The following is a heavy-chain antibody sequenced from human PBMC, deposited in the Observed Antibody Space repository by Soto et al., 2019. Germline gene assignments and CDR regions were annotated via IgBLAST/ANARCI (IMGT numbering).Heavy chain of an antibody. Sequence: QVQLQESGPGLVKPSQTLSLTCTVSGGSISSGDYYWSWIRQPPGKGLEWIGYIYYSGSTYYNPSLKSRVTISVDPSENQCSLKLSSVTAADTAVYYCARSRGGDTAMPPDPWGQGTLVTVSS. CDR3: ARSRGGDTAMPPDP. V-gene: IGHV4-30-4*01. CDR2: IYYSGST. J-gene: IGHJ5*02. CDR1: GGSISSGDYY. D-gene: IGHD5-18*01.